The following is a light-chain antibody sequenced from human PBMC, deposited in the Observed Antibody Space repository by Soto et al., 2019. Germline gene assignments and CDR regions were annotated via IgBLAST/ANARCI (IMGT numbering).Light chain of an antibody. CDR1: SSNIGSNY. CDR2: RNN. V-gene: IGLV1-47*01. J-gene: IGLJ2*01. CDR3: AAWDDSLSGL. Sequence: QSVLTQPPSASGTPGQRVTISCSGSSSNIGSNYVYWYQQFPGTAPKLLIYRNNQRPSGVPDRFSGSKSGTSASLAISGLRSEDEAYYYCAAWDDSLSGLFGGGTKLTVL.